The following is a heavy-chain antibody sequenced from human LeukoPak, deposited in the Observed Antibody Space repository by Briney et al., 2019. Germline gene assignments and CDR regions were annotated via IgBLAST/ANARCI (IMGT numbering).Heavy chain of an antibody. D-gene: IGHD3-22*01. J-gene: IGHJ6*03. CDR2: ISSSSSYI. CDR1: GFTFSSYS. Sequence: GGSLRLSCAASGFTFSSYSMNWVRQAPGKGLEWVSSISSSSSYIYYADSVKGRFTISRDNAKNSLYLQMNSLRAEDTAVYYCARNYYDSSGYYYDYYYMDVWGKGTTVTISS. CDR3: ARNYYDSSGYYYDYYYMDV. V-gene: IGHV3-21*01.